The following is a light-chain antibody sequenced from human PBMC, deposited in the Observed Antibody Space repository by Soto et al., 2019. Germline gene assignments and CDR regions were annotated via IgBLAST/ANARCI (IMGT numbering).Light chain of an antibody. Sequence: DIVMTQSAASLCVFPGERGTLXCRASQSISSDLGWYQHTPGQAPRRLISGASTGAHGLPSRFSGSGSGTDLTLTINSLQSEDVAVYYGQQYHHWLVTFGGGTKVDIK. V-gene: IGKV3-15*01. CDR1: QSISSD. CDR3: QQYHHWLVT. CDR2: GAS. J-gene: IGKJ4*01.